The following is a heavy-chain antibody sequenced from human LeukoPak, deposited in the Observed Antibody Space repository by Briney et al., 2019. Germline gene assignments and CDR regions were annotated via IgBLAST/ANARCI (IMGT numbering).Heavy chain of an antibody. Sequence: ASVKVSCKASGYTFTNYYIHWVRQAPGQGLECMGIINPSGGTTSYAQKLQGRVTMTTDTSTSTAYMELRSLRSEDTAVYYCASPRGSYTPVVYYFHYWGQGTLVTVSS. J-gene: IGHJ4*02. D-gene: IGHD1-26*01. CDR3: ASPRGSYTPVVYYFHY. CDR1: GYTFTNYY. CDR2: INPSGGTT. V-gene: IGHV1-46*01.